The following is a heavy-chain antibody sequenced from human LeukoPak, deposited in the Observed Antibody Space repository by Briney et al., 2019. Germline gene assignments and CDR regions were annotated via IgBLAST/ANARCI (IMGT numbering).Heavy chain of an antibody. J-gene: IGHJ4*02. CDR3: ARGTIFDY. CDR1: GGSFSGYY. Sequence: SETLSLTCAVYGGSFSGYYWSWIRQPPGKGLEWIGEINHSGSTNYNPSLKSRVTISVDTSKNQFSLKLGSVTAADTAVYYCARGTIFDYWGQGTLVTVSS. V-gene: IGHV4-34*01. D-gene: IGHD3-9*01. CDR2: INHSGST.